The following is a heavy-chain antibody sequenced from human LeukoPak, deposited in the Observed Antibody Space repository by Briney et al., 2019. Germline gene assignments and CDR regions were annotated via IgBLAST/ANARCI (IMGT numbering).Heavy chain of an antibody. V-gene: IGHV4-34*01. J-gene: IGHJ2*01. CDR3: ASYAKDVVVLPAASIYWYFDP. D-gene: IGHD2-2*01. CDR2: INHSGST. Sequence: PSETLSLTCAVSGGSFSGYYWSWIRQPPGKGLEWIGEINHSGSTNYNPSLKSRVTISVDTSKNQFSLKLSSVTAADTAVYYCASYAKDVVVLPAASIYWYFDPWGRGTLVTVSS. CDR1: GGSFSGYY.